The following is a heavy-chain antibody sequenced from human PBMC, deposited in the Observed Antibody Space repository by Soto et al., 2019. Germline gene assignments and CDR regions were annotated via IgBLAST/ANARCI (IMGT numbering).Heavy chain of an antibody. V-gene: IGHV1-18*01. CDR2: ISAYNGNT. CDR3: ARVAGSYSSGWYVGYFDY. D-gene: IGHD6-19*01. CDR1: GYTFTSYG. J-gene: IGHJ4*02. Sequence: GASVKVSCKASGYTFTSYGISWVRQAPGQGLEWMGWISAYNGNTNYAQKLKGRVTMTTDTSTSTAYMELRSLRSDDTALFYFARVAGSYSSGWYVGYFDYWGQGTLVTVSS.